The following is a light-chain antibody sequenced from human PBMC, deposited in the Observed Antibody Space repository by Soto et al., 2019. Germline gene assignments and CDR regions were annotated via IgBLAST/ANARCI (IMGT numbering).Light chain of an antibody. CDR2: TAS. CDR1: QGISSY. CDR3: QQLNSYPHT. Sequence: DIQLTQSPSFLSASVGDRVTITCRASQGISSYLAWYQQKPGKAPKLLIYTASTLQSGVPSRFSGSGSGTEFPLTISSLQPEDFATYYCQQLNSYPHTFGGGTNVEIK. V-gene: IGKV1-9*01. J-gene: IGKJ4*01.